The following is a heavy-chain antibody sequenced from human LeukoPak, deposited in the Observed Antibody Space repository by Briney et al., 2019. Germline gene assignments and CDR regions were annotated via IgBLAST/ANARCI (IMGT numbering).Heavy chain of an antibody. J-gene: IGHJ4*02. CDR1: GGSISSYY. V-gene: IGHV4-59*08. CDR2: IYYSGST. D-gene: IGHD3/OR15-3a*01. CDR3: ARLSPGSLDMFDY. Sequence: SETLSLTCTVSGGSISSYYWSWIRQPPGKGLEWIGYIYYSGSTNYNPSLKSQVTISVDTSKNQFSLKLRSVTAADTAVYYCARLSPGSLDMFDYWGQGTLVTVSS.